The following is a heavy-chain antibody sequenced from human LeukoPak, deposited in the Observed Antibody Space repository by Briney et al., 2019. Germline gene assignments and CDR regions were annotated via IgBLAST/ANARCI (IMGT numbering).Heavy chain of an antibody. Sequence: GGSLRLSCAASGFTFSSYSMNWVRQAPGKGLEWVSSISSSSYIYYADSVKGRFTISRDNAKNSLYLQMNSLRAEDTAVYYCARDGGYDSGSPQAAFDIWGQGTMVTVSS. CDR3: ARDGGYDSGSPQAAFDI. CDR1: GFTFSSYS. V-gene: IGHV3-21*01. CDR2: ISSSSYI. J-gene: IGHJ3*02. D-gene: IGHD1-26*01.